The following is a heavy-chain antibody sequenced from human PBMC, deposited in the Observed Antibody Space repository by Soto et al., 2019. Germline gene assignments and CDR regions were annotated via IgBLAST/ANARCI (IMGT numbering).Heavy chain of an antibody. J-gene: IGHJ4*02. CDR3: ARDIGSYAYGEGY. Sequence: XETLSLTCSVSGCSINSYWWSWIRQPAGKGLEWIGRVYSSGTTDYNPSLNSRATLSVETSKNQFSLKLSSVTAADTAVYYCARDIGSYAYGEGYWGQGIQVTVSS. V-gene: IGHV4-4*07. D-gene: IGHD3-10*01. CDR2: VYSSGTT. CDR1: GCSINSYW.